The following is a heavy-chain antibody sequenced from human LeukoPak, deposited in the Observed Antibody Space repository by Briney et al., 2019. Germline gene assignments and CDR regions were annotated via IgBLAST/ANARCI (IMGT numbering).Heavy chain of an antibody. V-gene: IGHV3-7*05. Sequence: GGSLRLSCAASGFTLSSYWMTWVRQAPGKGLEWVANIKQDGSEKYYVDSVKGRFTISRDNAKNSLYLQMNSLRAEDTAVYYCARGSNYGCPYYFDYWGQGTLVTVSS. D-gene: IGHD4-11*01. CDR1: GFTLSSYW. CDR3: ARGSNYGCPYYFDY. CDR2: IKQDGSEK. J-gene: IGHJ4*02.